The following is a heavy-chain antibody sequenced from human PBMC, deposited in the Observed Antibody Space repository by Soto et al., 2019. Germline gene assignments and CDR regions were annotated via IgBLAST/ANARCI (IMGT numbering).Heavy chain of an antibody. V-gene: IGHV2-26*01. CDR3: ARIRSEMATITWFDY. Sequence: QVTLKESGPVLVKPTETLTLTCTVSGFSLSNARMGVSWIRQPPGKALEWLAHIFSNDEKSYSTSLKSRLTISKDTTKSQVVLTMTNMDPVDTATYYCARIRSEMATITWFDYWGQGTLVTVSS. CDR1: GFSLSNARMG. CDR2: IFSNDEK. J-gene: IGHJ5*01. D-gene: IGHD5-12*01.